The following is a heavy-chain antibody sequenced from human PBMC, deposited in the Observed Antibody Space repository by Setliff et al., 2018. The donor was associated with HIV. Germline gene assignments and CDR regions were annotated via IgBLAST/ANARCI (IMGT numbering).Heavy chain of an antibody. CDR2: IYYSGNT. J-gene: IGHJ4*02. V-gene: IGHV4-31*03. CDR1: GGSISSAGYY. Sequence: SETLSLTCTFSGGSISSAGYYWSWIRQHPGTGLEWIGYIYYSGNTYYTPSLASRVSISVDTSKNQFSLKLSSVTAADTAVYYCASTRTYYFDYWGQGTLVTVSS. CDR3: ASTRTYYFDY.